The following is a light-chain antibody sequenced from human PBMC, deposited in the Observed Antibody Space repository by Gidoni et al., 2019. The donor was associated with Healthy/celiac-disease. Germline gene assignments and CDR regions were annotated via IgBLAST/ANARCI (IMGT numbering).Light chain of an antibody. CDR3: QQYGSSPFT. CDR2: GAS. V-gene: IGKV3-20*01. Sequence: EIVLTQSPGTLSLSPGERATLSCRASQSVSSSYLAWYQQKPGQAPRLLIYGASSRATGIPDRFSGSGSGTHFTLTISGLEPEDFAVYYCQQYGSSPFTFGPGTKVDIK. J-gene: IGKJ3*01. CDR1: QSVSSSY.